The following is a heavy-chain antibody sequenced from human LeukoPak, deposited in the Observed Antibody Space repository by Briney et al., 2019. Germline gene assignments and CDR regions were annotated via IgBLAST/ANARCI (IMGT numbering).Heavy chain of an antibody. Sequence: PSETLSLTCTVSGGSISSYYWSWIRQPAGKGLEWIGRIYTSGSTSYNPSLKSRVTMSVDTSKNQFSLKLSSVTAADTAVYYCARSYCSGGSCYLDYWGQGTLVTVSS. J-gene: IGHJ4*02. D-gene: IGHD2-15*01. CDR2: IYTSGST. V-gene: IGHV4-4*07. CDR3: ARSYCSGGSCYLDY. CDR1: GGSISSYY.